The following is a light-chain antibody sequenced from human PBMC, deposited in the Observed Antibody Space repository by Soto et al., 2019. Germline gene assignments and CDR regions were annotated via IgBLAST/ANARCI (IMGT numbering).Light chain of an antibody. CDR2: EVS. CDR1: SSDVGGYNY. V-gene: IGLV2-14*01. CDR3: SSYSSRNTLYD. Sequence: QSVLAQPASVSGSPGQSITISCTGTSSDVGGYNYVSWYQQLPGKAPKLLIYEVSNRPSGVSNRFSGSKSGNTASLTISGLQAEDEDDYYCSSYSSRNTLYDFGSGTKVTVL. J-gene: IGLJ1*01.